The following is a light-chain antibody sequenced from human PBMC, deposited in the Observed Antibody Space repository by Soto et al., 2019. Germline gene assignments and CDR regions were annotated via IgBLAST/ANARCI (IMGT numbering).Light chain of an antibody. J-gene: IGKJ1*01. Sequence: ILLTDCTDCLFVYLGDRGTSNCKSVHRVLYSSNNKNYLAWYQQKPGQPPKLLIYWASTRESGVPDRFSGSGSGTDFTLTISSLQAEDVAVYYCQQYYFTPKFGQGAKVDIK. CDR1: HRVLYSSNNKNY. V-gene: IGKV4-1*01. CDR3: QQYYFTPK. CDR2: WAS.